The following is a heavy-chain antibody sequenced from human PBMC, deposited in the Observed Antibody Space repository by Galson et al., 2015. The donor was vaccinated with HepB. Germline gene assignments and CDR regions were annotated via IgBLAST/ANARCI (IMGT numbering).Heavy chain of an antibody. CDR1: GGTFSSYA. Sequence: SVKVSCKASGGTFSSYAISWVRQAPGQGLEWMGGIIPIFGTANYAQKFQGRVTITADESTSTAYMELSSLRSEDTAVYYCARVGDGYKRKPNYYYMDVWGKGTTVTVSS. V-gene: IGHV1-69*13. D-gene: IGHD5-24*01. J-gene: IGHJ6*03. CDR2: IIPIFGTA. CDR3: ARVGDGYKRKPNYYYMDV.